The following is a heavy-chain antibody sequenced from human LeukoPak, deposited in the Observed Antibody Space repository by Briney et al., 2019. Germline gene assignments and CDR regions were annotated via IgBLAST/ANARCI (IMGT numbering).Heavy chain of an antibody. CDR1: GGSISSSSYY. V-gene: IGHV4-39*07. J-gene: IGHJ4*02. D-gene: IGHD6-13*01. Sequence: SETLSLPCTVSGGSISSSSYYWGWIRQPPGKGLEWIGCIYYSGSTYYNPSLKSRVTISVDTSKNQFSLKLSSVTAADTAVYYCAREYSSSLRLGASNYFDCWGQGTLVTVSS. CDR2: IYYSGST. CDR3: AREYSSSLRLGASNYFDC.